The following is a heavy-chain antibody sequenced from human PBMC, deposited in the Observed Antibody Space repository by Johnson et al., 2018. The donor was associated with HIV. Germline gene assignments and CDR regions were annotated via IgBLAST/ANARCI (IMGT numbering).Heavy chain of an antibody. J-gene: IGHJ3*02. CDR1: GFTFSSYA. V-gene: IGHV3-7*03. CDR2: IKQDGSEK. CDR3: ARELAADGVDAFDI. D-gene: IGHD6-13*01. Sequence: VQLVESGGGVVQPGRSLRLSCAVSGFTFSSYAMHWVRQAPGKGLEWVANIKQDGSEKYYVDSVKGRFTISRDNAKNSLYLQMNSLRAEDTAVYYCARELAADGVDAFDIWGQGTMVTVSS.